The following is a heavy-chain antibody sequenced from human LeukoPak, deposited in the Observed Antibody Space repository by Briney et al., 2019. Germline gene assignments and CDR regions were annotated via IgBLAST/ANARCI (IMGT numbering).Heavy chain of an antibody. CDR1: GFTFSSYA. CDR2: ISGSGRGT. J-gene: IGHJ4*02. Sequence: GGSLRLSCAASGFTFSSYALSWVRQAPGKGLEWVSLISGSGRGTEYGDSVKGRFTISRDSSKNTLSLQMNSLRAEDTAVYYCARIYGSGSYYPPDYWGQGTLVTVSS. D-gene: IGHD3-10*01. V-gene: IGHV3-23*01. CDR3: ARIYGSGSYYPPDY.